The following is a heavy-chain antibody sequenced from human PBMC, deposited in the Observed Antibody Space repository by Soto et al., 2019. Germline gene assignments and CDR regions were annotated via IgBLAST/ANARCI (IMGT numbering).Heavy chain of an antibody. CDR3: ARTEGFSGFDPLQY. J-gene: IGHJ4*02. CDR1: GGSFSDYS. D-gene: IGHD5-12*01. V-gene: IGHV4-34*01. Sequence: PSETLSLTCAVSGGSFSDYSWTWIRQSPGKGLEWIGEINRRGSVNSNPSLESRVTMSVDTSKNQFSLKLTSVTAADTAVYYCARTEGFSGFDPLQYWGQGTLVTVSS. CDR2: INRRGSV.